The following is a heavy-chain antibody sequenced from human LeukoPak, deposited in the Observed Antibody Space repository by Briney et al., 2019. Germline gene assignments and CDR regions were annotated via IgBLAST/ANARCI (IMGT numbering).Heavy chain of an antibody. CDR2: ISWNSGSI. D-gene: IGHD3-3*01. Sequence: PGRSLRLSCAASGFTFDDYAMHWVRQAPGKGLEWVSGISWNSGSIGYADSVKGRFTISRDDSKNTLYLQMNSLKTEDTAVYYCTTRATGHFWSGYYADYWGQGTLVTVSS. CDR1: GFTFDDYA. V-gene: IGHV3-9*01. J-gene: IGHJ4*02. CDR3: TTRATGHFWSGYYADY.